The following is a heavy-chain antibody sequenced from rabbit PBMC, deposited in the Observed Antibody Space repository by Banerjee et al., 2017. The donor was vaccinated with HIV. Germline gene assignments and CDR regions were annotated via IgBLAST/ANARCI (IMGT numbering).Heavy chain of an antibody. CDR1: GFSFSNKYV. D-gene: IGHD6-1*01. Sequence: QEQLEESGGDLVKPEGSLTITCTASGFSFSNKYVMCWARQAPGKGLEWIACINSSSGNTVYATWAKGRFTISRTSSTTVALQMTSLTAADTATYFCARSYSGGNDYTNFWGQGTLVTVS. CDR3: ARSYSGGNDYTNF. V-gene: IGHV1S45*01. CDR2: INSSSGNT. J-gene: IGHJ4*01.